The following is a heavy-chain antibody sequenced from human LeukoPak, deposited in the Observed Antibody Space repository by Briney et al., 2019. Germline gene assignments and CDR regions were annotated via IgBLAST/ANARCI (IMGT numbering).Heavy chain of an antibody. CDR1: GGSISSYY. D-gene: IGHD3-22*01. CDR3: ARGGYYDEEAFDI. CDR2: IYYSGST. Sequence: SETLSLTCTVSGGSISSYYWSWIRQPPGKGLKWIGYIYYSGSTNYNPSLKSRVTISVDTSKNQFSLKLSSVTAADTAVYYCARGGYYDEEAFDIWGQGTMVTVSS. V-gene: IGHV4-59*12. J-gene: IGHJ3*02.